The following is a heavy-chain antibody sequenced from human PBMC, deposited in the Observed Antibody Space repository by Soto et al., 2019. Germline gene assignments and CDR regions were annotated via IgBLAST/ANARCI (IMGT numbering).Heavy chain of an antibody. Sequence: LSLTCTVSGGSISSSSYYWGWIRQPPGKGLEWIGSIYYSGSTYYNPSLKSRVTISVDTSKNQFSLKLSSVTAADTAVYYCSRLKMDTMVDYWGQGTLVTVSS. D-gene: IGHD5-18*01. V-gene: IGHV4-39*01. CDR1: GGSISSSSYY. CDR3: SRLKMDTMVDY. J-gene: IGHJ4*02. CDR2: IYYSGST.